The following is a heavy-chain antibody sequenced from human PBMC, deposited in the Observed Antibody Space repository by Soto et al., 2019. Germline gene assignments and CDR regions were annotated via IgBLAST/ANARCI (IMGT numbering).Heavy chain of an antibody. V-gene: IGHV4-39*01. J-gene: IGHJ4*02. D-gene: IGHD3-10*01. CDR3: ATFEIYGWGSYPDPYLFDY. CDR1: VDSISSSSNYY. Sequence: SETLPLTCTVSVDSISSSSNYYWGWILQPPGKGLEWIGSIYFSGRAYYSPSLKSRVTISVDTSKNQFSLTLNSVTAADTAVYYCATFEIYGWGSYPDPYLFDYGGQGTLVPVSS. CDR2: IYFSGRA.